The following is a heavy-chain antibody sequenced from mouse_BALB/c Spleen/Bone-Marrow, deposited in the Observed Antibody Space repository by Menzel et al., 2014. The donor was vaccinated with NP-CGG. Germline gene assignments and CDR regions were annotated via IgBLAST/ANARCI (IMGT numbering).Heavy chain of an antibody. V-gene: IGHV1-15*01. CDR2: IDPETGGT. D-gene: IGHD2-3*01. Sequence: VQLQQSGAELVRPGASVTLSCKASGYTFTDCEMHWVKQTPVHGLEWIGGIDPETGGTAYNQKFKGKATLTADKSSRTGYLEVRRLTSESAAVYCCTISYDGYYEAMDYWAQRTSVTVAP. CDR3: TISYDGYYEAMDY. J-gene: IGHJ4*01. CDR1: GYTFTDCE.